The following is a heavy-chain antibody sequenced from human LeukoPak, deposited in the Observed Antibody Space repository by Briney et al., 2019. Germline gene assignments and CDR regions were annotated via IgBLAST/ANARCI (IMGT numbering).Heavy chain of an antibody. D-gene: IGHD3-3*01. CDR3: ASNYYDFWSGYANWFDP. CDR2: INHSGST. J-gene: IGHJ5*02. CDR1: GGSFSGYY. Sequence: SETLSLTCAVYGGSFSGYYWSWIRQPPGKGLEWIGEINHSGSTNYNPSLKSRVTISVGTSKNQFSLKLSSVTAADTAVYYCASNYYDFWSGYANWFDPWGQGTLVTVSS. V-gene: IGHV4-34*01.